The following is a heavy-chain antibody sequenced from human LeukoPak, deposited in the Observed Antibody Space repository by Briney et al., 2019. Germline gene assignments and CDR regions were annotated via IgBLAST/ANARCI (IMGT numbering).Heavy chain of an antibody. D-gene: IGHD3-10*01. V-gene: IGHV3-30-3*01. Sequence: GGSLRLSCAASGFTFSSYAMHWVRQAPGKGLEWVAVISYDGSNKYYADSVKGRFTISRDNSKNTLYLQMNSLRAEDTAVYYCARDPYYGSYYFDYWGQGTPVTVSS. CDR2: ISYDGSNK. J-gene: IGHJ4*02. CDR3: ARDPYYGSYYFDY. CDR1: GFTFSSYA.